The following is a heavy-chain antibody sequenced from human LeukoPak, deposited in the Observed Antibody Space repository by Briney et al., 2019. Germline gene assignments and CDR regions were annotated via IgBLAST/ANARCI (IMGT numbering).Heavy chain of an antibody. CDR1: GFTISSYS. J-gene: IGHJ4*02. D-gene: IGHD3-10*01. CDR3: VRDRSPYYYGSVLPSN. CDR2: ISSSSSMI. Sequence: GGSLRLSCAASGFTISSYSMNWVRQVPGKGLEWVSYISSSSSMIYYADSVKGRFTISRDNAKNSLYLQMNSLRAEDTAVYYCVRDRSPYYYGSVLPSNWGQGTLLTVSS. V-gene: IGHV3-48*01.